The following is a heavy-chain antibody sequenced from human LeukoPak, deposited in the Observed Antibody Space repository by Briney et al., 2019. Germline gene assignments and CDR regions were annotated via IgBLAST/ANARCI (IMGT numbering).Heavy chain of an antibody. D-gene: IGHD6-13*01. CDR3: ARDPDSSSWYPGGDY. J-gene: IGHJ4*02. V-gene: IGHV4-34*01. CDR2: INHSGST. CDR1: GGSFSGYY. Sequence: PSETLSLTCAVYGGSFSGYYWSWIRQPPGKGLEWIGEINHSGSTNYNPPLKSRVTISVDTSKNQFSLKLSSVTAADTAVYYCARDPDSSSWYPGGDYWGQGTLVTVSS.